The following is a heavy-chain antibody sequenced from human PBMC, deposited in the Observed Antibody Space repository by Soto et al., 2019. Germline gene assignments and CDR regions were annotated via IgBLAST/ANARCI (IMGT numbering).Heavy chain of an antibody. D-gene: IGHD1-1*01. J-gene: IGHJ4*02. CDR3: TTDQGTAWNDY. V-gene: IGHV3-15*07. Sequence: GGSLRLCCAASGFSFSNAWMNWVRQAPGEGLEWVGRIKTKTDGGTTDYSAPVKGRLTISRDDSKNTLYLQMNSLKTEDTVVYYCTTDQGTAWNDYWGQGTLVTVSS. CDR1: GFSFSNAW. CDR2: IKTKTDGGTT.